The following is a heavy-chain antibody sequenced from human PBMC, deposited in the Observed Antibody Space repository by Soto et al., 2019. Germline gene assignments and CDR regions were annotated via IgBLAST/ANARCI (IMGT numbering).Heavy chain of an antibody. CDR3: ARDVLYYGDYHGFEP. Sequence: QVQLVQSGAEVKKPGSSVKVSCKTSGGTFSSYTISLVRQSPGQGLDWMGRVIPILGIANDAQTFQGRVTITADKYTSTAYMELSSLRSEQTAVYYCARDVLYYGDYHGFEPWGQGTLVTASS. CDR2: VIPILGIA. V-gene: IGHV1-69*08. D-gene: IGHD4-17*01. CDR1: GGTFSSYT. J-gene: IGHJ5*02.